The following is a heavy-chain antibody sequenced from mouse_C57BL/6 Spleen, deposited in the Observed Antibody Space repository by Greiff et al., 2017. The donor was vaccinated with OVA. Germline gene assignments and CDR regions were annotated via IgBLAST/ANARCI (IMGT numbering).Heavy chain of an antibody. D-gene: IGHD1-1*01. V-gene: IGHV1-15*01. CDR2: IDPETGGT. CDR3: TRTAIYYYGSKYFDV. Sequence: QVQLKESGAELVRPGASVTLSCKASGYTFTDYEMHWVKQTPVHGLEWIGAIDPETGGTAYNQKFKGKAKLTADKSSSTAYMELRSLTSEDSAVYYCTRTAIYYYGSKYFDVWGTGTTVTVSS. J-gene: IGHJ1*03. CDR1: GYTFTDYE.